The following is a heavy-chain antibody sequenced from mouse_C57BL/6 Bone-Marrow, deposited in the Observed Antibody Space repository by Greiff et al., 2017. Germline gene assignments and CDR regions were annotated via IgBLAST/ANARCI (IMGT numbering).Heavy chain of an antibody. V-gene: IGHV1-72*01. CDR2: IDPNSCGI. Sequence: QVLLQQPGADFVQPGGSVKLSCKASGYTFTSYWMHWVKQSPGRGLEWIGRIDPNSCGIKYNEKFKSKATLTVDKASSTPYMQLSSLTSEDSAIYYCAREYCGPDYWGQGTTLTVSS. CDR1: GYTFTSYW. D-gene: IGHD5-2*01. CDR3: AREYCGPDY. J-gene: IGHJ2*01.